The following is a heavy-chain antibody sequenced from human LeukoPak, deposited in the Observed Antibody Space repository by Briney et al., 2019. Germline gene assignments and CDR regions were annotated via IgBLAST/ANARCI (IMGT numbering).Heavy chain of an antibody. CDR3: ARGPPGRVYETSKRGLFDP. V-gene: IGHV1-2*02. D-gene: IGHD2-2*01. J-gene: IGHJ5*02. CDR1: GYTFTGYY. Sequence: ASVKVSCKASGYTFTGYYMRWVRQAPGQGLEWMGWINPNSGGTNYAQKFQGRVTMTRDTSISTAYMELSRLRSDDTAVYFCARGPPGRVYETSKRGLFDPWGQGTLVTVSS. CDR2: INPNSGGT.